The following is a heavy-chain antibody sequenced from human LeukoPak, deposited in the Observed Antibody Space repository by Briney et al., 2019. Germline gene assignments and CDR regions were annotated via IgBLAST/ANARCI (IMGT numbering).Heavy chain of an antibody. Sequence: PGGSLRLSCAASGFTFSNAWMNWVRQAPGKGLEWVGRIKSKTDGETTEYAAPVKGRFTISRDDSKNTLYLQMNSLRAEDTAVYYCARTRSSGYLTFDYWGQGILVTVSS. D-gene: IGHD3-22*01. CDR2: IKSKTDGETT. J-gene: IGHJ4*02. V-gene: IGHV3-15*07. CDR1: GFTFSNAW. CDR3: ARTRSSGYLTFDY.